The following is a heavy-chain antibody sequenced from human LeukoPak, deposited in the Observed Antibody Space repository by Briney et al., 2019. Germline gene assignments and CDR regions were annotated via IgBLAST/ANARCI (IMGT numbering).Heavy chain of an antibody. CDR1: GYTFTGYY. Sequence: GASVKVSCKASGYTFTGYYMHWVRRAPGQGLEWMGWINPNSGDTNYSQKFQGRVSMTRDTSINTAYMELSRLTSDDTAVYYCARDLYSSGWTDAFDIWGQGTMVTVSS. J-gene: IGHJ3*02. CDR2: INPNSGDT. V-gene: IGHV1-2*02. D-gene: IGHD6-19*01. CDR3: ARDLYSSGWTDAFDI.